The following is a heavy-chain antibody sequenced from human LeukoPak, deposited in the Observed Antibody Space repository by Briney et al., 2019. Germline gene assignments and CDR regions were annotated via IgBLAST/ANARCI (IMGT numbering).Heavy chain of an antibody. CDR2: INPSGGST. J-gene: IGHJ6*02. V-gene: IGHV1-46*01. CDR1: GYTFTSYY. Sequence: EASVKVSCKASGYTFTSYYMHWVRQAPGQVLEWMGIINPSGGSTSYAQKFQGRVTMTRDTSTSTVYMELSSLRSEDTAVYYCASYQRLEEGPPYYYYGMDVWGQGTTVTVSS. CDR3: ASYQRLEEGPPYYYYGMDV. D-gene: IGHD2-2*01.